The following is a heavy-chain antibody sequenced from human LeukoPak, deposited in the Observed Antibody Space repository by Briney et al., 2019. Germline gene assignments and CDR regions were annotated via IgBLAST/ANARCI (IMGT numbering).Heavy chain of an antibody. CDR1: GDSFTSVTDY. D-gene: IGHD3-22*01. CDR2: GDYSGGT. CDR3: ARNYEDSSPDY. V-gene: IGHV4-39*07. J-gene: IGHJ4*02. Sequence: SETLSLTCTVSGDSFTSVTDYWAWIRQPPGKGLEWIATGDYSGGTYYNPSLESRVAISADMSKNQISLQLTSVTGADTAVYCCARNYEDSSPDYWGQGTLVTVSS.